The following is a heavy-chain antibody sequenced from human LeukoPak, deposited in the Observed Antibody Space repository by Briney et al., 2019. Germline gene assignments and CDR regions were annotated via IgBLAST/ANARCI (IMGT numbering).Heavy chain of an antibody. Sequence: AGGSLRLSCAASGFTFSSYWMHWVRQAPGEGLVWVSRINSDGSITTYADCVKGRFTISRDNAKNTLYLQMNSLRAEDTAVYYCAKGPYYYDSSAYHYGAFDIWGQGTMVTVSS. V-gene: IGHV3-74*01. CDR1: GFTFSSYW. D-gene: IGHD3-22*01. CDR2: INSDGSIT. CDR3: AKGPYYYDSSAYHYGAFDI. J-gene: IGHJ3*02.